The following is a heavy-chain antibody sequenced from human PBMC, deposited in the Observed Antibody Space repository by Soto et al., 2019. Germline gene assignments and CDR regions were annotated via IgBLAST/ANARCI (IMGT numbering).Heavy chain of an antibody. CDR1: GFTFTNYA. Sequence: GGSLRLSCVASGFTFTNYAMHWVRQAPGKGLQYVSAISSDGGSTYYADSVKGRFTISRDNSKNTLYLQMGSLRAEDMAVYYCARGSGYCSGGYCYLGYWGQGTLVTVSS. CDR2: ISSDGGST. D-gene: IGHD2-15*01. CDR3: ARGSGYCSGGYCYLGY. V-gene: IGHV3-64*02. J-gene: IGHJ4*02.